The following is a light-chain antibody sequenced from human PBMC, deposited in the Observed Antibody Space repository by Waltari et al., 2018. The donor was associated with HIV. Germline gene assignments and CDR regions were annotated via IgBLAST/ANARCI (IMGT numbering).Light chain of an antibody. Sequence: QLVLTQSPSASASLGASVKLTCTLSSGHTNYAIAWHQQQPEKGPRYLMTVKSDGSHSKGDGIPDRFSAPGSGAERYLTIPSPQSGDEADYYCPAWGIGFQVFGGGTKLTVL. V-gene: IGLV4-69*02. J-gene: IGLJ3*02. CDR2: VKSDGSH. CDR1: SGHTNYA. CDR3: PAWGIGFQV.